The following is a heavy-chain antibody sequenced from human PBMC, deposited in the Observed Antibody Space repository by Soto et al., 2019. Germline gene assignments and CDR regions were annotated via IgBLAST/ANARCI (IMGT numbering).Heavy chain of an antibody. CDR1: GYTFTSYA. J-gene: IGHJ4*02. Sequence: QVQLVQSGAEVKKPGASVKVSCKASGYTFTSYAMHWVRQAPGQRLEWMGWINAGNGNTKYSQKFQGRVTITRDTSASTAYMELSSLRSEDTAVYYCARLTGYRSSGPVEGDYFDYWGQGTLVTVSS. CDR2: INAGNGNT. CDR3: ARLTGYRSSGPVEGDYFDY. D-gene: IGHD6-13*01. V-gene: IGHV1-3*01.